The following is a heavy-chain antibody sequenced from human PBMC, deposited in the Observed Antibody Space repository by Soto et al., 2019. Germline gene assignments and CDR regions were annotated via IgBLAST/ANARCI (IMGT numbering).Heavy chain of an antibody. CDR1: GDSVSSASYY. CDR3: ARGRYSSGWFDF. Sequence: WETLSLTCTVSGDSVSSASYYWDWIRQPPGQGLEWIGYISYSGSTDYNPTLKGRVTISVDTSKNQFSLKLSSATAADTAVYYCARGRYSSGWFDFWGLGTRVPVS. D-gene: IGHD6-19*01. CDR2: ISYSGST. J-gene: IGHJ4*02. V-gene: IGHV4-61*01.